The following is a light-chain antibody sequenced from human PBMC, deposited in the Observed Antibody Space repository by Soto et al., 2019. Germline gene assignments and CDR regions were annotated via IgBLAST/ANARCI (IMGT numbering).Light chain of an antibody. J-gene: IGLJ1*01. CDR2: GNS. CDR3: QSYDSSLSGDV. Sequence: QSALTQPPSVSGAPGQRVTLSCTGSSSTIGAGYDVHWYQQLPGTAPKLLIYGNSNRPSGVPDRFSGSKSGTSASLAITGLQAEDEADYYCQSYDSSLSGDVFGTGTKLTVL. V-gene: IGLV1-40*01. CDR1: SSTIGAGYD.